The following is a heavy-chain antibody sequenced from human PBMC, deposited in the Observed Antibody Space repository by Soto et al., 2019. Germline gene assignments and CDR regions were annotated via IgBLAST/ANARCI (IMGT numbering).Heavy chain of an antibody. CDR3: ARDHDSSGWYDAFDI. CDR2: ISSSSSTI. J-gene: IGHJ3*02. V-gene: IGHV3-48*02. D-gene: IGHD6-19*01. Sequence: EVQLVESGGGLVQPGGSLRLSCAASGFTFSSYSMNWVRQAPGKGLEWVSYISSSSSTIYYADSVKGRFTISRDNAKNALYLQMNSLRDEDTAVYYCARDHDSSGWYDAFDIWGQGTMVTFSS. CDR1: GFTFSSYS.